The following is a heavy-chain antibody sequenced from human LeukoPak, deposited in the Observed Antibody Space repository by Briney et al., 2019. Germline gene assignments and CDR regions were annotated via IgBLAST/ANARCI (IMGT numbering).Heavy chain of an antibody. J-gene: IGHJ4*02. D-gene: IGHD1-1*01. CDR1: GYTFPSYG. CDR2: ISPYNGNT. Sequence: ASVKVSCKASGYTFPSYGISWVRQAPGQGLEWMGWISPYNGNTKYAQKFQGRVTMTTDTSTSTAYLDLRSLRFDDTAIYYCAKDPAWDDRGGDYWGQGTLVTVSS. V-gene: IGHV1-18*01. CDR3: AKDPAWDDRGGDY.